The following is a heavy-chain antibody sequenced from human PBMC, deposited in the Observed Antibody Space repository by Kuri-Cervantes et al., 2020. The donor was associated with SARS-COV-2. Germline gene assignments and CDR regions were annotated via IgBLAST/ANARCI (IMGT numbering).Heavy chain of an antibody. Sequence: GGSLRLSCAASGLTFSVYGLNWVRQAPGKGLEWVAVIWYDGRNTYYTGSVKGRFTISRDNSKNMLYLEVNSLRAEDTAVYYCARNHSMDVWGTGTAVTVSS. CDR1: GLTFSVYG. V-gene: IGHV3-33*08. CDR2: IWYDGRNT. J-gene: IGHJ6*03. CDR3: ARNHSMDV.